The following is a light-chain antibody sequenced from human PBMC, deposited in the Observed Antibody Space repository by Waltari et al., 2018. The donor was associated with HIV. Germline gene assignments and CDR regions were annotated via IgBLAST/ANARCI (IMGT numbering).Light chain of an antibody. CDR1: SSNIGSNY. CDR2: RNN. Sequence: QSVLTQPPPASGTPGQRVTISCSGSSSNIGSNYVYWYQQLPGTAPKLLIYRNNQRPSGVPDRFSGSKSGISGSLAISGLRSDDEADYYCAAWDDTRVVFGGGTKLTVL. V-gene: IGLV1-47*01. J-gene: IGLJ3*02. CDR3: AAWDDTRVV.